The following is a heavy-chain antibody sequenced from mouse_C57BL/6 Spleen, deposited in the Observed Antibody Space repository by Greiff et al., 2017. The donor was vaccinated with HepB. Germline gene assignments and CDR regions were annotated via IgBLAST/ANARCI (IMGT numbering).Heavy chain of an antibody. J-gene: IGHJ3*01. Sequence: EVKLMESGGGLVKPGGSLKLSCAASGFTFSSYAMSWVRQTPEKRLEWVATISDGGSYTYYPDNVKGRFTISRDNAKNNLYLQMSQLKSEDTAMYYCARDKDSKRFAYWGQGTLVTVSA. V-gene: IGHV5-4*01. CDR1: GFTFSSYA. CDR2: ISDGGSYT. CDR3: ARDKDSKRFAY.